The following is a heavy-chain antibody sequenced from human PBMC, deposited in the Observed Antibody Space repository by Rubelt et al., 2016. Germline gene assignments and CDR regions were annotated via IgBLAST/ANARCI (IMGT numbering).Heavy chain of an antibody. CDR3: AGGYGDYVPPPFDY. D-gene: IGHD4-17*01. V-gene: IGHV3-33*01. CDR2: IWYDGSNK. J-gene: IGHJ4*02. Sequence: KGLEWVAVIWYDGSNKYYADSVKGRFTISRDNSKNTLYLQMNSLRAEDTAVYYCAGGYGDYVPPPFDYWGQGTLVTVSS.